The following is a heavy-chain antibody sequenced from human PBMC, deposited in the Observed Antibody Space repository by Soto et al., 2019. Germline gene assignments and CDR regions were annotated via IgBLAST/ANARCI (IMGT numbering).Heavy chain of an antibody. CDR3: AKESYYGSGSHPWNPFF. D-gene: IGHD3-10*01. CDR1: GFTFSSYG. V-gene: IGHV3-30*18. CDR2: ISYDGSNK. J-gene: IGHJ4*02. Sequence: HPGGSLRLSCAASGFTFSSYGMHWVRQAPGKGLEWVAVISYDGSNKYYADSVKGRFTISRDNSKNTLYLQMNSLRAEDTAVYYCAKESYYGSGSHPWNPFFWGQGTLVTVSS.